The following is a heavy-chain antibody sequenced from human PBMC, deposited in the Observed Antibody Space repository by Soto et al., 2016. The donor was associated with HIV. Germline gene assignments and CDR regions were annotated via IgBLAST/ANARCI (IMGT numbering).Heavy chain of an antibody. Sequence: EVQLVESGGGLVQPGGSLRLSCAASGFTVSSNYMSWVRQAPGKGLEWVSVIYSGGSTYYADSVKGRFTISRDNSKNTLYLQMNSLRAEDTAVYYCARARGTTLPAVWAHWGQGTLVTVSS. D-gene: IGHD3-16*01. CDR1: GFTVSSNY. V-gene: IGHV3-66*01. CDR3: ARARGTTLPAVWAH. CDR2: IYSGGST. J-gene: IGHJ4*02.